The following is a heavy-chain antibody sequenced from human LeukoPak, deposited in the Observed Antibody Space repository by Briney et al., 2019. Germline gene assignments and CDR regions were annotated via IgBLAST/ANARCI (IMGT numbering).Heavy chain of an antibody. Sequence: PSETLSLTCSVSGGSISSSSYYWGWIRQPPGKGLEWIGSLYYNGSTYYNPSLKSRVTISVDTSKNQFSLRLSSVTAADTAVYYYARHWRRSAFDVWGQGTMVTVSS. V-gene: IGHV4-39*01. CDR1: GGSISSSSYY. J-gene: IGHJ3*01. CDR2: LYYNGST. CDR3: ARHWRRSAFDV.